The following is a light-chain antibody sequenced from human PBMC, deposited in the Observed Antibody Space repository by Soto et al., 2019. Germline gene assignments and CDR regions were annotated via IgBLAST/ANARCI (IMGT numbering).Light chain of an antibody. Sequence: QSVLTQPPSVSGAPGQRVTISCTGSSSSIGAGYDVHWYQHHPGKAPRLIIYEVVQRPSGVPDRFSGSKSGNTASLTVSGLQAADEADYFCKSYAGSNTYVFGSGTKVTVL. V-gene: IGLV1-40*01. CDR1: SSSIGAGYD. CDR2: EVV. J-gene: IGLJ1*01. CDR3: KSYAGSNTYV.